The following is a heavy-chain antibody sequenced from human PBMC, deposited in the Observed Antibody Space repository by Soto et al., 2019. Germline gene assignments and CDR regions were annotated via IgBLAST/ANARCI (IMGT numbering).Heavy chain of an antibody. CDR2: ISGSGGST. CDR3: AKRASGSYFDY. D-gene: IGHD3-10*01. CDR1: GFTFSNYA. Sequence: EVQLLESGGGLVQPGGSLRLSCAASGFTFSNYAMNWVRQAPGKGLEWISVISGSGGSTYYADSVKGRFTISRDNYKNTLYLQMNSLRAEDTAVYYCAKRASGSYFDYWSQGTLVTVSS. V-gene: IGHV3-23*01. J-gene: IGHJ4*02.